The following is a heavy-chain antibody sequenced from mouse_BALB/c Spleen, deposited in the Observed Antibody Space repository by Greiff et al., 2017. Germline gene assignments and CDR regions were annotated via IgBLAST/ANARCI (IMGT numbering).Heavy chain of an antibody. J-gene: IGHJ2*01. CDR1: GFTFSSFG. Sequence: EVMLVESGGGLVQPGGSRKLSCAASGFTFSSFGMHWVRQAPEKGLEWVAYISSGSSTIYYADTVKGRFTISRDNPKNTLFLQMTSLRSEDTAMYYCARYDYGRDYFDYWGQGTTLTVSS. V-gene: IGHV5-17*02. CDR3: ARYDYGRDYFDY. D-gene: IGHD1-1*01. CDR2: ISSGSSTI.